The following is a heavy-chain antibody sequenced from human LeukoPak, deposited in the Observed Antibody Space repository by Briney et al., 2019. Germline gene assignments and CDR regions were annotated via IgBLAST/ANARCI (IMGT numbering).Heavy chain of an antibody. CDR3: ARHGGDWVFDY. Sequence: SETLSLTCTVSGGSISTYYWSWIRQPPGKGLEWIGYNYYSGSTKSNPSLKSRVTISVDTSKNQFSLKLSSVTAADTAVYYCARHGGDWVFDYWGQGTLVTVSS. J-gene: IGHJ4*02. CDR2: NYYSGST. D-gene: IGHD2-21*02. CDR1: GGSISTYY. V-gene: IGHV4-59*08.